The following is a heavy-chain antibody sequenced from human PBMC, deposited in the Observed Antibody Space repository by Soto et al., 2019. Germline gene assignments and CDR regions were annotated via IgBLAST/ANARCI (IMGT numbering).Heavy chain of an antibody. J-gene: IGHJ4*02. CDR2: ISPYNGNT. D-gene: IGHD1-1*01. Sequence: QVQLVQSGGEMKKPGASVKVSCKASGYTFSSYAISWVRLAPGQGLEWMGWISPYNGNTIYAQKFKGRVTMTTDASTSTAFMDLTCLMSEDTAMYYCARPTAGHLDYWGQGTLVTVS. CDR3: ARPTAGHLDY. CDR1: GYTFSSYA. V-gene: IGHV1-18*01.